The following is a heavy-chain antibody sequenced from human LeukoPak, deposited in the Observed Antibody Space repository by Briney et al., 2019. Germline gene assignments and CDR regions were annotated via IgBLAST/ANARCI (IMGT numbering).Heavy chain of an antibody. CDR1: GFTFGDYA. CDR3: TTEFKELGSFFYFYYMDV. CDR2: IKTKSEGGTT. Sequence: GGSLRLSCTASGFTFGDYAINWVRQAPGKGLEWVGRIKTKSEGGTTDYAAPAKGRFTISRDDSKNALFLQMDSLKSDDTAMYYCTTEFKELGSFFYFYYMDVWGTGTTVTISS. V-gene: IGHV3-15*01. J-gene: IGHJ6*03. D-gene: IGHD3-10*01.